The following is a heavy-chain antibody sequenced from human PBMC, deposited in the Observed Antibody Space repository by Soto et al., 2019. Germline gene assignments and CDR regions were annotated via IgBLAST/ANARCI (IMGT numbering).Heavy chain of an antibody. CDR2: ISSTGSTT. CDR1: GFTFSSYN. J-gene: IGHJ4*02. CDR3: AREARGFDY. V-gene: IGHV3-48*01. Sequence: EVQLVESGGGSIQTGGSLRLSCAASGFTFSSYNMNWVRQAPGKGLEWISYISSTGSTTYYADSVKGRFTTSRDNAKHSLFLQMNSLGGEDTAVYYCAREARGFDYWGQGTLVTVSS. D-gene: IGHD3-10*01.